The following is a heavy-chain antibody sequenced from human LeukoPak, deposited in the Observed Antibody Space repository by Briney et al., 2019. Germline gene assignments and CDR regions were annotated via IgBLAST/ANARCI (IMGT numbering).Heavy chain of an antibody. CDR1: GFTFSSYA. Sequence: PGRSLRLSCAASGFTFSSYAMSWVRQAPGKGLEWVSAISGSGGSTYYADSVKGRFTSSRDNSKSTLYLQMNSLRAEDTAVYCCAKDGAPIAVAGFYYFDNWGQGTLVTVSS. CDR2: ISGSGGST. D-gene: IGHD6-19*01. V-gene: IGHV3-23*01. J-gene: IGHJ4*02. CDR3: AKDGAPIAVAGFYYFDN.